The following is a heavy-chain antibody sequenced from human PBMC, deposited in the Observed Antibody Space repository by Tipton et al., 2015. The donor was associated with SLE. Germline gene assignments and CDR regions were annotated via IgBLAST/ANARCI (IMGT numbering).Heavy chain of an antibody. V-gene: IGHV3-30*02. J-gene: IGHJ4*02. CDR1: GFTFSNYG. D-gene: IGHD2-2*02. CDR2: IRFDGTKK. CDR3: AKDWGGFYSYFDY. Sequence: SGFTFSNYGMHWVRQAPGMGPEWVAFIRFDGTKKYHADSVEGRFTISRDNSKNTLDLQMNSLRAEDTAVYYCAKDWGGFYSYFDYWGQGTLVTVSS.